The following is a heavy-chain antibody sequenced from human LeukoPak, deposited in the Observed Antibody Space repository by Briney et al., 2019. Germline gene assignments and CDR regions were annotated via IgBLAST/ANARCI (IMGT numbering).Heavy chain of an antibody. J-gene: IGHJ3*02. Sequence: PGRSLRLSCAASGFAFSSYSMNWVRQAPGKGLEWVSYISSSSSTIYYADSVKGRFTISRDNAKNSLYLQMNSLRAEDTAVYYCARDPRSGWDAFDIWGQGTMVTVSS. CDR2: ISSSSSTI. D-gene: IGHD6-19*01. V-gene: IGHV3-48*01. CDR3: ARDPRSGWDAFDI. CDR1: GFAFSSYS.